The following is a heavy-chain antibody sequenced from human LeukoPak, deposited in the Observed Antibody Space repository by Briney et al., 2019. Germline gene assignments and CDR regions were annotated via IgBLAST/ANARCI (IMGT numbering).Heavy chain of an antibody. CDR1: GYSFTNYW. V-gene: IGHV5-51*01. D-gene: IGHD3-22*01. CDR2: IYPGDSDT. Sequence: GESLKISCKGSGYSFTNYWIAWVRQMPGQGLEWMGIIYPGDSDTRYSPSFQGQVTISADKSINTAYLQWNSLKASDTAMYYCARPTTRGSDSSFDYWGQGSLVTVSS. J-gene: IGHJ4*02. CDR3: ARPTTRGSDSSFDY.